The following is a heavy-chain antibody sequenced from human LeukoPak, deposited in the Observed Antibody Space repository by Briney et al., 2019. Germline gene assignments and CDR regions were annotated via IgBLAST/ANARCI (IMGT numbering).Heavy chain of an antibody. V-gene: IGHV3-74*01. CDR3: ARGPSGWGSLVS. D-gene: IGHD7-27*01. Sequence: PGGSLRLSCAASGFTFSSFWMHWVRQAPGKGLVWVSRINSDGSSTNYADSVKGRFTISRDNAKNTLYLQVKSLRAEDTAVYYCARGPSGWGSLVSWGQGTLVTVSS. CDR1: GFTFSSFW. CDR2: INSDGSST. J-gene: IGHJ4*02.